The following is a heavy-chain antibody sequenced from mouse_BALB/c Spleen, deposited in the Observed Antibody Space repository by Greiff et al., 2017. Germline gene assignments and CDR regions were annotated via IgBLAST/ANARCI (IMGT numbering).Heavy chain of an antibody. CDR3: ARQGYRYDYFDY. Sequence: EVKLLESGPGLVKPSQSLSLTCTVTGYSITSDYAWNWIRQFPGNKLEWMGYISYSGSTSYNPSLKSRISITRDTSKNQFFLQLNSVTTEDTATYYCARQGYRYDYFDYWGQGTTLTVSS. V-gene: IGHV3-2*02. CDR2: ISYSGST. CDR1: GYSITSDYA. D-gene: IGHD2-14*01. J-gene: IGHJ2*01.